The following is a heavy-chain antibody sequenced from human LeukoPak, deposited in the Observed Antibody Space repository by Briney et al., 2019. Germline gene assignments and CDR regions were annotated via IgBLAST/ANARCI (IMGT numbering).Heavy chain of an antibody. CDR2: ISSSGSTI. J-gene: IGHJ4*02. D-gene: IGHD3-16*01. CDR1: GFTFSGYE. CDR3: ARVVITNFDY. Sequence: GGSLRLSCAASGFTFSGYEMNWVRQAPGKGLEWVSYISSSGSTIYYADSVKGRFTISRDNAKNSLYLQMNSLRAEDTAVYYCARVVITNFDYWGQGTLVTVSS. V-gene: IGHV3-48*03.